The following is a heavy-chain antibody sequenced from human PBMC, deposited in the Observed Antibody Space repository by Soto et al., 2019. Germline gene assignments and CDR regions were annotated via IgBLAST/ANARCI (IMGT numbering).Heavy chain of an antibody. CDR2: ISYDGSNK. V-gene: IGHV3-30*18. D-gene: IGHD3-9*01. CDR3: AKEGYYDILTGYYRGLYYYYGMDV. Sequence: GGSLRLSCAASGFTFSSYGMHWVRQAPGKGLEWVAVISYDGSNKYYADSVKGRFTISRDNSKNTLYLQMNSLRAEDTAVYYCAKEGYYDILTGYYRGLYYYYGMDVWGQGTTVTVSS. CDR1: GFTFSSYG. J-gene: IGHJ6*02.